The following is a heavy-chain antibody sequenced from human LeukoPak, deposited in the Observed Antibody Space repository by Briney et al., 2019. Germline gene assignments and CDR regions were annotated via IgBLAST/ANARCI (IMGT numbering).Heavy chain of an antibody. Sequence: GGSLRLSCAASGFTFSSYSMNWVRQAPGKGLEWVSSISSSSSYIYYADSVKGRFTISRDNAKNSLYLQMNSLRAEDTAVYYCARDTEYYYDSSGYRTFDYRGQGTLVTVSS. D-gene: IGHD3-22*01. V-gene: IGHV3-21*01. CDR3: ARDTEYYYDSSGYRTFDY. CDR2: ISSSSSYI. J-gene: IGHJ4*02. CDR1: GFTFSSYS.